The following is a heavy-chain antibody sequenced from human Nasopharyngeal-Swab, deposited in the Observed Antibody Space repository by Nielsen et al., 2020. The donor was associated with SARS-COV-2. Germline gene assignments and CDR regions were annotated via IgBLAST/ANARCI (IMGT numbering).Heavy chain of an antibody. Sequence: SVKVSCKASGFTFTSSAVQWVRQARGQRLEWIGWIVVGSGNTNYAQKFQERVTITRDMSTSTAYMELSSLRSEDTAVYYCAVASSGWYFPQGAFDIWGQGTVVTASS. D-gene: IGHD6-19*01. CDR1: GFTFTSSA. CDR2: IVVGSGNT. CDR3: AVASSGWYFPQGAFDI. V-gene: IGHV1-58*01. J-gene: IGHJ3*02.